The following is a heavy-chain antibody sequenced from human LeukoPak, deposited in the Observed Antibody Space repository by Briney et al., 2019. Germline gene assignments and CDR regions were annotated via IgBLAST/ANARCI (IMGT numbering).Heavy chain of an antibody. Sequence: PSETLSLTCTVSGGSISSDYWSWLRQPPGKGLEGIGYIYYIGSTNYNPSLKSRITISVDTSKSHFSLKLSSVTAADTAVYYCARVVGATGSSDYWGQGTLVTVSS. V-gene: IGHV4-59*01. CDR3: ARVVGATGSSDY. D-gene: IGHD1-26*01. CDR2: IYYIGST. J-gene: IGHJ4*02. CDR1: GGSISSDY.